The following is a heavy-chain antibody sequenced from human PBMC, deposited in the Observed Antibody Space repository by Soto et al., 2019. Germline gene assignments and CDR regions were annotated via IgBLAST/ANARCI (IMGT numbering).Heavy chain of an antibody. CDR3: GGLIGRTNFSRLPY. J-gene: IGHJ4*02. Sequence: SETLSLTCDVSGDSINNNYWWTWVRQPPGKRLEWIGQIYHNGGANYNPSLESRVTISVDKSKNQFSLKLGSVTAADTAVYYWGGLIGRTNFSRLPYGGRGPLVTVSS. D-gene: IGHD2-8*01. CDR2: IYHNGGA. V-gene: IGHV4-4*02. CDR1: GDSINNNYW.